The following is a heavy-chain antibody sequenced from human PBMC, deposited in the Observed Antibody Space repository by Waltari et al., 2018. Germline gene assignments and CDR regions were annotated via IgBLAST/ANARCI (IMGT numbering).Heavy chain of an antibody. V-gene: IGHV3-30*18. CDR1: GFTFSSYG. CDR2: ISYDGSNK. CDR3: AKDPDNYYYYGMDV. J-gene: IGHJ6*02. Sequence: QVQLVESGGGVVQPGRSLRLSCAASGFTFSSYGMPWVRQAPGKGLEWVAVISYDGSNKYYADSVKGRFTISRDNSKNTLYLQMNSLRAEDTAVYYCAKDPDNYYYYGMDVWGQGTTVTVSS.